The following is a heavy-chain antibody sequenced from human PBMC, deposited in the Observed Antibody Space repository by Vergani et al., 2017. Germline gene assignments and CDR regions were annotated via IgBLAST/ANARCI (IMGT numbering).Heavy chain of an antibody. V-gene: IGHV3-15*01. D-gene: IGHD3-10*01. CDR3: TTEGGDSGYYYGSGSYPDCFAY. Sequence: EVQLVESGGGLVKPGGSLRLSCAASGFTFSNAWMSWVRQAPGKGLEWVGRIKSKTDVGTTDYAAPVKVRFTNSRDHSKNTLYLQMNSLKTEDTAVYYCTTEGGDSGYYYGSGSYPDCFAYWGQGTLVSVSS. J-gene: IGHJ4*02. CDR2: IKSKTDVGTT. CDR1: GFTFSNAW.